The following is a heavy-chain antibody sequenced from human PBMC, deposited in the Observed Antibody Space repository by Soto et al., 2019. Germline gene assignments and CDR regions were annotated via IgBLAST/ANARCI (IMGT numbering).Heavy chain of an antibody. Sequence: EVQLVESGGGLVKPGGSLRLSCAASGFTFSSYSMNWVRQAPGKGLEWVSSISSSSSYIYYADSVKGRFTISRDNAKNSLSLQMNSLRAEDTAVYYCGRVIKPAMGRYGMDVWGQGTTVTVSS. V-gene: IGHV3-21*01. D-gene: IGHD2-2*01. J-gene: IGHJ6*02. CDR2: ISSSSSYI. CDR3: GRVIKPAMGRYGMDV. CDR1: GFTFSSYS.